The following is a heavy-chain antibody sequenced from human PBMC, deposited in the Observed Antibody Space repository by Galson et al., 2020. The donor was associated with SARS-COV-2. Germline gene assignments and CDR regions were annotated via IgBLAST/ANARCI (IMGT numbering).Heavy chain of an antibody. J-gene: IGHJ6*02. CDR3: ARAVSGYSYHYYGMDV. CDR2: ISAYNGNT. Sequence: ASVKVSCKSSGYTFTSYGISWVRQAPGQGPEWMGWISAYNGNTNYAQKLQGRVTMTTDTSTGTAYMELRSLRSDDTAVYYCARAVSGYSYHYYGMDVWGQGTTVTVSS. CDR1: GYTFTSYG. V-gene: IGHV1-18*01. D-gene: IGHD3-10*01.